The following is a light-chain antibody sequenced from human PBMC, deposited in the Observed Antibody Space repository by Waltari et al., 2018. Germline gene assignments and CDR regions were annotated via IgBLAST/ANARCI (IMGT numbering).Light chain of an antibody. CDR1: HTVLYSANNNNY. CDR3: QQHYTTPWT. Sequence: DIVMTQSPDSLAVSLGERATINFKSSHTVLYSANNNNYLTWNQHKPGQPPKLLISWASIRESGVPDRVTGSGSGTDFTLTISSLQAEDVAVYYCQQHYTTPWTFGQGTKVEIK. J-gene: IGKJ1*01. V-gene: IGKV4-1*01. CDR2: WAS.